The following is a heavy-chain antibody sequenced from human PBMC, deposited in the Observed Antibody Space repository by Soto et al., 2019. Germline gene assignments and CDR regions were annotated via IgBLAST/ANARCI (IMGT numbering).Heavy chain of an antibody. V-gene: IGHV1-69*12. Sequence: QVQLVQSGAEVKKPGSSVKVSCKASGGTFSSYAISWVRQAPGQGLEWMGGIIPIFGTANYAQKFQGRVTITADESTSTAYMELSSLRSEDTAVYYCARDAPTKSHSGCSGGSCYHLIRENFYGWFDPWGQGTLVTVSS. D-gene: IGHD2-15*01. CDR1: GGTFSSYA. J-gene: IGHJ5*02. CDR2: IIPIFGTA. CDR3: ARDAPTKSHSGCSGGSCYHLIRENFYGWFDP.